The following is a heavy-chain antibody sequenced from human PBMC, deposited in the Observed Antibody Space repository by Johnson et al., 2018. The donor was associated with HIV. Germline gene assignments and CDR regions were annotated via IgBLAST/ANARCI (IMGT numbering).Heavy chain of an antibody. Sequence: QMLLVESGGGVVQPGRSLRLSCAASGFTFSSYAMHWVRQAPGKGLEWVAVISYDGSNKYYADSVKGRFTISRDNSKNTLYLQMNSLRGEDTAVYYCEKNSAAFDIWGQGTMVNVSS. CDR3: EKNSAAFDI. J-gene: IGHJ3*02. D-gene: IGHD2/OR15-2a*01. CDR2: ISYDGSNK. V-gene: IGHV3-30*04. CDR1: GFTFSSYA.